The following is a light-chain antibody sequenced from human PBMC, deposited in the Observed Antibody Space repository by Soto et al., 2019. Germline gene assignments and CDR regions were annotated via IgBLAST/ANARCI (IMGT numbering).Light chain of an antibody. V-gene: IGLV2-11*01. CDR1: SSDVGAYDY. Sequence: QSALTQPRSVSGSPGQSVTISCTGTSSDVGAYDYVSWYQQDPGKAPKVLIYDVSERPSGVPDRFSGSKSDNTASLTISGLQAEDEADYYCSSYAGSYTFVVFGGGTQLPVL. J-gene: IGLJ2*01. CDR2: DVS. CDR3: SSYAGSYTFVV.